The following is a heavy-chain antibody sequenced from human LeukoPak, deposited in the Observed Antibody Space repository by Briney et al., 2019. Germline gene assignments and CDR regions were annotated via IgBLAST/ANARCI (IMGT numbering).Heavy chain of an antibody. D-gene: IGHD1-26*01. J-gene: IGHJ4*02. Sequence: GGSLRLSCAASGFTFSNFWMTWVRQAPGKGLEWVAIIKQDGSQKYYVDSVKGRFTISRDNSKNTLYLQMNSLRVEDTAVYYCARWGARDFDSWGQGTLVTVSS. CDR3: ARWGARDFDS. CDR1: GFTFSNFW. V-gene: IGHV3-7*05. CDR2: IKQDGSQK.